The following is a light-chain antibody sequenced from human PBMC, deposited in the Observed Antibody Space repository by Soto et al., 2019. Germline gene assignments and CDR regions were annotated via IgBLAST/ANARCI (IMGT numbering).Light chain of an antibody. Sequence: DIQMTQSPSTLSASVGDRVTITCRASQSISNWLAWYKKKPGKSTKLLIYDASSLHSGVPSRVSGSGSGTDFTLTISGLQPEDFATYDCLQERGYPRTFGQGTKVDIK. CDR3: LQERGYPRT. J-gene: IGKJ1*01. CDR1: QSISNW. CDR2: DAS. V-gene: IGKV1-5*01.